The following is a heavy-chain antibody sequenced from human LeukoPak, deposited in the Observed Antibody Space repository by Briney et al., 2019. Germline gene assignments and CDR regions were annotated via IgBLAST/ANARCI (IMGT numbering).Heavy chain of an antibody. CDR1: GFTFSSYE. D-gene: IGHD1-14*01. V-gene: IGHV3-48*03. J-gene: IGHJ4*01. Sequence: GGSLRLSCAASGFTFSSYEMNWVRQAPGKGLEWVSYISSSGSTIYYADSVKGRFTISRDNAKNSLYLQLNSLRPEDTALYFCSTDPRSPLYWGHGTLVTVSS. CDR2: ISSSGSTI. CDR3: STDPRSPLY.